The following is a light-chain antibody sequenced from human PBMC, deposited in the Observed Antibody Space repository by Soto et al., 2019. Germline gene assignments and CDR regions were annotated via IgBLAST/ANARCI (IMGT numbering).Light chain of an antibody. CDR3: QYYDSSLSGYVV. CDR1: SSNIGAGYD. V-gene: IGLV1-40*01. Sequence: QSVLTQPPSVSGAPGQRVTISCTGSSSNIGAGYDVHWYQQLPGTAPKLLIYGNSNRPSGVPDRFSGSKSGTSAYLAITGLQAEDEADYYCQYYDSSLSGYVVFGEGTKLTVL. J-gene: IGLJ2*01. CDR2: GNS.